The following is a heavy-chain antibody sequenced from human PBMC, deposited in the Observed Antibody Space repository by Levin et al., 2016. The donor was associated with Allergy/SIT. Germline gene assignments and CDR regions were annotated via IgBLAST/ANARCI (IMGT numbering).Heavy chain of an antibody. CDR2: INHSGST. J-gene: IGHJ5*02. CDR1: GGSFSGYY. Sequence: SETLSLTCAVYGGSFSGYYWSWIRQPPGKGLEWIGEINHSGSTNYNPSLKSRVTISVDTSKNQFSLKLSSVTAADTAVYYCARGGDCSSTSCYGFDPWGQGTLVTVSS. CDR3: ARGGDCSSTSCYGFDP. D-gene: IGHD2-2*01. V-gene: IGHV4-34*01.